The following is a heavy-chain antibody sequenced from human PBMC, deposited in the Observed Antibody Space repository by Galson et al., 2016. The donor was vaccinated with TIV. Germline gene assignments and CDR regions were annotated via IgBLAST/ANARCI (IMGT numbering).Heavy chain of an antibody. CDR3: AKAPGVSSPSWGLYDYHYHLDV. Sequence: SETLSLTCTVSGDSINNYYWNWIRQPPGEGLDWIGSVSYSGTTDYNPSLRGRVTISVDKSKNQFSLKLRSLTAADTAVYYCAKAPGVSSPSWGLYDYHYHLDVWGQGTSVTVSS. CDR1: GDSINNYY. V-gene: IGHV4-59*01. CDR2: VSYSGTT. J-gene: IGHJ6*02. D-gene: IGHD2-2*01.